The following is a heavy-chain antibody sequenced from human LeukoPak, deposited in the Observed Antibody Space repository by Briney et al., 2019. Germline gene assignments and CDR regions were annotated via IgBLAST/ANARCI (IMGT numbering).Heavy chain of an antibody. CDR2: INHSGST. D-gene: IGHD3-3*01. CDR1: GFTFGDYA. J-gene: IGHJ4*02. V-gene: IGHV4-34*01. Sequence: GSLRLSCTTSGFTFGDYAMSWIRQPPGKGLEWIGEINHSGSTNYNPSLKSRVTISVDTSKNQFSLKLSSVTAADTAVYYCARRRSGRAYYYFDYWGQGTLVTVSS. CDR3: ARRRSGRAYYYFDY.